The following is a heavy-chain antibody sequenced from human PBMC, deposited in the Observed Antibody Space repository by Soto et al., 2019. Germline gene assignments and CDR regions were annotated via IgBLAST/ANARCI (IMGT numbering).Heavy chain of an antibody. CDR1: GYTFAHFY. J-gene: IGHJ5*02. V-gene: IGHV1-46*01. D-gene: IGHD6-13*01. Sequence: QVQLVQSGAEVKKSGAAVKLSCKASGYTFAHFYIHWVRQAPGQGPEWVGMIYPSGGATNYAERFRGRLSMTRDMTTNTVFMELSGLRSDDTAVFYCARSSQEASFITWYGCFDPWGQGTLVTVSS. CDR3: ARSSQEASFITWYGCFDP. CDR2: IYPSGGAT.